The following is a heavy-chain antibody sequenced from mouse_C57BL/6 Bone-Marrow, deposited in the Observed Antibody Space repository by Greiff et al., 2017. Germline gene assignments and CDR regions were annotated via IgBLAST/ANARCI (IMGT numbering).Heavy chain of an antibody. CDR2: IDPSDSYT. CDR3: ARRGEIYDGYYDWYFDV. D-gene: IGHD2-3*01. V-gene: IGHV1-59*01. CDR1: GYTFTSYW. Sequence: QVQLQQPGAELVRPGTSVKLSCKASGYTFTSYWMHWVKQRPGQGLEWIGVIDPSDSYTNYNQKFKGKATLTVDTSSSTAYMQLSSLTSEDSAVYYCARRGEIYDGYYDWYFDVWGTGTTVTVSS. J-gene: IGHJ1*03.